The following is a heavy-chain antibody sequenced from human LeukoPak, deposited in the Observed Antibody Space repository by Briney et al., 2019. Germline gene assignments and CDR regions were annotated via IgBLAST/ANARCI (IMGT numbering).Heavy chain of an antibody. V-gene: IGHV3-21*01. CDR3: AREYSSWDYYYYLDV. D-gene: IGHD6-6*01. CDR2: ISTSSSYI. J-gene: IGHJ6*03. Sequence: GGSLRLSCAASGFTFSSYNMNWVRQAPGKGLEWVSSISTSSSYIYYADSVKGRFTISRHNAKNSLYLQMNSLRAEDTAVYYCAREYSSWDYYYYLDVWGKGTTVTVSS. CDR1: GFTFSSYN.